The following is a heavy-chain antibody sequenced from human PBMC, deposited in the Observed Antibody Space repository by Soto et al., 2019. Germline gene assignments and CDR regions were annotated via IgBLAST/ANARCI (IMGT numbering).Heavy chain of an antibody. D-gene: IGHD6-13*01. CDR3: ARMAGSWYSLLDS. V-gene: IGHV4-39*01. Sequence: PSETLSLTCTVSGGSISSSSYYWGWIRQPPGKGLEWIGSIYYSGSTYYNPSLKSRVTISVDTSKNQFSLKLSSVTAADTAVYFCARMAGSWYSLLDSWGRGTLVTVSS. J-gene: IGHJ5*01. CDR1: GGSISSSSYY. CDR2: IYYSGST.